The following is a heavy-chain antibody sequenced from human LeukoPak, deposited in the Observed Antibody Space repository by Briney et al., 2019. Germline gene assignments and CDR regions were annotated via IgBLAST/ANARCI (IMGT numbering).Heavy chain of an antibody. Sequence: SEILSLTCAVSGYSISSGYYWGWIRQPPGKGLEWIITISHSGTTYYNPSLKGRVTISVDTSKNQFCLKLRSVTTADTAVYYCARQAYYDFWSGHYSRGVEDAFDIWGQGTMVSVSS. V-gene: IGHV4-38-2*01. CDR1: GYSISSGYY. CDR3: ARQAYYDFWSGHYSRGVEDAFDI. CDR2: ISHSGTT. J-gene: IGHJ3*02. D-gene: IGHD3-3*01.